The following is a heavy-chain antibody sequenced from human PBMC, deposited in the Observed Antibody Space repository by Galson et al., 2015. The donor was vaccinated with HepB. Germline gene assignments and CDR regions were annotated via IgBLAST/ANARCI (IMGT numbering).Heavy chain of an antibody. Sequence: SLRLSCAASGFSFSTYGMHWVRQGPGKGLEWLALIWSDSTDIIYADSVRGRFTISRDNSKNILYLGMNRLRADDTGVYFCVRGENRSGYRYDYWGQGALVTVSS. CDR1: GFSFSTYG. V-gene: IGHV3-33*01. CDR2: IWSDSTDI. J-gene: IGHJ4*02. D-gene: IGHD5-12*01. CDR3: VRGENRSGYRYDY.